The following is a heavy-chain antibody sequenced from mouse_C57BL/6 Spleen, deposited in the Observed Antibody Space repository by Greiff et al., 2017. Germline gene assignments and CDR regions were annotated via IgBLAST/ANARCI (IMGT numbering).Heavy chain of an antibody. CDR1: GYTFTSYW. D-gene: IGHD1-1*01. J-gene: IGHJ1*03. V-gene: IGHV1-59*01. Sequence: QVQLQQPGAELVRPGTSVKLSCKASGYTFTSYWMHWVKQRPGQGLEWIGVIDPSDSYTNYNQKFKGKATLTVDTSSSTAYMQLSSLTSEDSAVYYCAKNYCGRSYGYFDVWGTGTTVTVFS. CDR2: IDPSDSYT. CDR3: AKNYCGRSYGYFDV.